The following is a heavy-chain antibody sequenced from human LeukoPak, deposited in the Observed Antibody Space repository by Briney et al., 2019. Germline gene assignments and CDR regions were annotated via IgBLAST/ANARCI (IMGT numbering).Heavy chain of an antibody. CDR2: LSYDANE. V-gene: IGHV3-30-3*01. Sequence: GGSLRLSCAASGFTFSSYAMHWVRQAPGKGLDLEWVTVLSYDANEYYADSVKGRFTISRDISKNTLYLQMNSLRAEDTAVYYCARERWDYSIDYWGQGTLVTVSS. CDR1: GFTFSSYA. D-gene: IGHD4-11*01. J-gene: IGHJ4*02. CDR3: ARERWDYSIDY.